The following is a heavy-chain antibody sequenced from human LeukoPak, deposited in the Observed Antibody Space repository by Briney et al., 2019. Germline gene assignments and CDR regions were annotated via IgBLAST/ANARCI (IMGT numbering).Heavy chain of an antibody. CDR3: ARDYYDYVWGSYRLYYFDY. J-gene: IGHJ4*02. V-gene: IGHV1-18*01. Sequence: ASVKVSCKASGYTFTSYGISWVRQAPGQGLEWMGWISAYNGNTNYAQKLQGRVTMTTDTSTSTAYMELRSLRSDDTAVYYCARDYYDYVWGSYRLYYFDYWGQGTLVTVSS. CDR1: GYTFTSYG. CDR2: ISAYNGNT. D-gene: IGHD3-16*02.